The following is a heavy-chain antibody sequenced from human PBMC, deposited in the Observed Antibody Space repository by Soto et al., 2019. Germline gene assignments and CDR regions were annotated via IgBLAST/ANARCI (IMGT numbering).Heavy chain of an antibody. Sequence: GASVKVSCKASGYTFTSYYMHWVRQAPGQGLEWMGIINPSGGSTSYAQKLQGRVTMTRDTSTSTVYMELSSLRSEDTAVYYCARDWPGGHDYDFWSGYYLGYFDYWGQGTLVTVSS. J-gene: IGHJ4*02. CDR2: INPSGGST. D-gene: IGHD3-3*01. CDR1: GYTFTSYY. V-gene: IGHV1-46*03. CDR3: ARDWPGGHDYDFWSGYYLGYFDY.